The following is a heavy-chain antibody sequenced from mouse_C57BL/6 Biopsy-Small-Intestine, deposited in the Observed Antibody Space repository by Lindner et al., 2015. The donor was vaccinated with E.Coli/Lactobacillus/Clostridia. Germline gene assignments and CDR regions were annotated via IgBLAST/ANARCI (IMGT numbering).Heavy chain of an antibody. J-gene: IGHJ2*01. CDR2: IYPYNGVS. V-gene: IGHV1-31*01. D-gene: IGHD2-4*01. Sequence: EVQLQESGPELVKPGTSVKISCKASGYSFTAYYMHWVKQSHGNILDWIGYIYPYNGVSTYNQKFKGKATLTVDKSSSTAYMELRSLTSEDSAVYYCARCDYDRAFAYWGQGTTLTVSS. CDR3: ARCDYDRAFAY. CDR1: GYSFTAYY.